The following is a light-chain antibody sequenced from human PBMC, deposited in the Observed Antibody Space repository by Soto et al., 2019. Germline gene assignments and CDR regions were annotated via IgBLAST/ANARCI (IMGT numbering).Light chain of an antibody. CDR3: QSFDKYLSAVV. CDR2: EVY. CDR1: SSDIGRYDF. Sequence: QSALTQPPSASGSPGQSVTISCTGTSSDIGRYDFVSWYQHHPGEAPKLMIYEVYNRPSGVPDRFSGSKSDNTASLTISGLQADDEADYYCQSFDKYLSAVVFGGGTKLTVL. J-gene: IGLJ2*01. V-gene: IGLV2-8*01.